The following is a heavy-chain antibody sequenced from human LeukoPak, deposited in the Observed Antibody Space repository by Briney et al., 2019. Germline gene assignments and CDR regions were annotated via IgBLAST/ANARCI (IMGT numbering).Heavy chain of an antibody. CDR3: ARDRIRSYYFDY. V-gene: IGHV3-74*01. Sequence: PGGSLRLSCAASGFTFSSYWMHWVRQGPGKGLVWVSHINSDGSITSYADSVKGRFTISRDNAKNTLYLQMNSLRAEDTAVYYCARDRIRSYYFDYWGQGTLVTVSS. CDR1: GFTFSSYW. CDR2: INSDGSIT. J-gene: IGHJ4*02. D-gene: IGHD3-16*02.